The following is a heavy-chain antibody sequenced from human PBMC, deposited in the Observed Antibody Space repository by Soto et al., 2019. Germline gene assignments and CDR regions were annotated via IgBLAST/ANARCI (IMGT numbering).Heavy chain of an antibody. Sequence: PGGSLRLSCAASGFTFSSYAMSWVRQAPWKELEWVSSISGSGGSTYYADSVKGRFTISRDNSKNTLYLQMNSLRAADTAGYYCAKDPGEDTYWFDYWGQGTLATASS. J-gene: IGHJ4*02. CDR3: AKDPGEDTYWFDY. CDR2: ISGSGGST. V-gene: IGHV3-23*01. D-gene: IGHD2-8*02. CDR1: GFTFSSYA.